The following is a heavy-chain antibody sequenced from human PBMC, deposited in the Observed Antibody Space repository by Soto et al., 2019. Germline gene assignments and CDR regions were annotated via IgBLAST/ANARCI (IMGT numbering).Heavy chain of an antibody. V-gene: IGHV4-34*02. CDR1: GASFSGYY. D-gene: IGHD1-1*01. J-gene: IGHJ4*02. CDR3: ARRFSGTGRYFDY. CDR2: INQSGST. Sequence: QVQLQQWGAGLLKPSETLSLSCAVYGASFSGYYWNWIRQPPGKGLEWIGEINQSGSTNYSPSLKTRVTISVDTSKNQFSLRVSSVTAADTAVYYCARRFSGTGRYFDYWGQGTLVTVSS.